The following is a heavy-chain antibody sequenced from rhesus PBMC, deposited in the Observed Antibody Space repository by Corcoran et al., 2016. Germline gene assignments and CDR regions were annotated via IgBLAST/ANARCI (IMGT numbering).Heavy chain of an antibody. CDR2: IGQPGGMTT. D-gene: IGHD6-25*01. Sequence: EVQLVESGGGWVQRGGSLRLSCVASGFTFSDYWMAWVRQATGKGLEWVSSIGQPGGMTTYYLDPVEGRFAVSGDTAKKSLYIRMNSLGAEDTAVFYCARRQGSWAFVYWGQGVLVTVSS. CDR1: GFTFSDYW. V-gene: IGHV3-37*01. J-gene: IGHJ4*01. CDR3: ARRQGSWAFVY.